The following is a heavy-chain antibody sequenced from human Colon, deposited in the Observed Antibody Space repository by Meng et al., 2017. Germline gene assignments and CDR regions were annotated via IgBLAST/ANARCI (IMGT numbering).Heavy chain of an antibody. V-gene: IGHV1-2*06. D-gene: IGHD6-19*01. CDR2: INPNSGGT. CDR1: GYTFTGYS. CDR3: ARYGRGSGWSDGNNWFAP. Sequence: ASVKVSCKASGYTFTGYSMHWVRQAPGQGLEWMGRINPNSGGTNYAQKFQGRVTMTRDTSISTAYLELSRLRSDDTAVYYCARYGRGSGWSDGNNWFAPWGQGNQV. J-gene: IGHJ5*01.